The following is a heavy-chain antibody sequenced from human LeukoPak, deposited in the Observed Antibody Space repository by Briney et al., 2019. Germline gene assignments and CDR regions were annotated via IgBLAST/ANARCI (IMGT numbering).Heavy chain of an antibody. CDR2: INPNSGGT. J-gene: IGHJ4*02. CDR3: ARDRVGSGWPRPYYFEI. V-gene: IGHV1-2*02. CDR1: GYTFTGYY. D-gene: IGHD6-19*01. Sequence: ASVKVSCKASGYTFTGYYMHWVRQAPGQGLEWMGWINPNSGGTNYAQKFQGRVTMTRDTSVSTGYMELRSLTSDDSAVYYCARDRVGSGWPRPYYFEIWGQGTLVTVSS.